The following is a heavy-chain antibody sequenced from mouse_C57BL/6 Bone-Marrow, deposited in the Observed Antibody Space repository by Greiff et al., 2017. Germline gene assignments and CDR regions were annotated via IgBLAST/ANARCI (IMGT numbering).Heavy chain of an antibody. V-gene: IGHV1-59*01. CDR1: GYTFTSYW. CDR3: ARIGTGFYAMDY. J-gene: IGHJ4*01. Sequence: VQLQQPGAELVRPGTSVKLSCKASGYTFTSYWMHWVKQRPGQGLEWIGVIDPSDSYTNYNQKFKGKATLTVDTSSSTAYMQLSSLTSEDSAVYYCARIGTGFYAMDYWGQGTSVTVSS. D-gene: IGHD3-1*01. CDR2: IDPSDSYT.